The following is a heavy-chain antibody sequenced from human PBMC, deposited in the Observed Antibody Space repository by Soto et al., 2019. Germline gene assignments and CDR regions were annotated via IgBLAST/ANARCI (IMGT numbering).Heavy chain of an antibody. V-gene: IGHV3-23*01. J-gene: IGHJ4*02. Sequence: PGGSLRLSCAASGFTFSSYAMSWVRQAPGKGLEWVSAISGSGGSTYYADSVKGRFTISRDNSKNTLYLQMNSLRAEDTAVYYCAKSYYDILTGSVPGDFDYWGQGTLVTVSS. CDR2: ISGSGGST. CDR1: GFTFSSYA. CDR3: AKSYYDILTGSVPGDFDY. D-gene: IGHD3-9*01.